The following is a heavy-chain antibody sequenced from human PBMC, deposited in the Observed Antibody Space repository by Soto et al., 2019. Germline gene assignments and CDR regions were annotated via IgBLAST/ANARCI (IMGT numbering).Heavy chain of an antibody. CDR2: IYYSGST. Sequence: QVQLQESGPGLVKPSQTLSLTCTVSGGSISSGDYYWSWIRQPPGKGLEWIGYIYYSGSTYYNPSLKLRVTXXLXPXXSQSSLKLSSVTAADTAVYYWARDRGVERATNFDYWGQGTLVTVSS. J-gene: IGHJ4*02. CDR3: ARDRGVERATNFDY. D-gene: IGHD2-8*01. CDR1: GGSISSGDYY. V-gene: IGHV4-30-4*01.